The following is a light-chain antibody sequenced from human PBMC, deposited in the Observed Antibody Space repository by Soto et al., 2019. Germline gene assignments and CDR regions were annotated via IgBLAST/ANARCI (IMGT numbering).Light chain of an antibody. CDR1: QSVSSY. CDR3: QQRSNFPLT. CDR2: DAS. Sequence: EIVLTQSPATLSLSPGVRATLSCRASQSVSSYLAWYQQKPGQAPRLLIYDASNRATGIPARFSGSGSGTDFSLTISSLEPEDFAVYYCQQRSNFPLTFGGGTKVEIQ. V-gene: IGKV3-11*01. J-gene: IGKJ4*01.